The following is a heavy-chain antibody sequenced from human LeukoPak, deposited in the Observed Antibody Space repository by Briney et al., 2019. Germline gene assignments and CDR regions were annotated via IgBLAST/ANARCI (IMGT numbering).Heavy chain of an antibody. V-gene: IGHV4-39*01. CDR1: GGSISSSSYY. Sequence: SETLSLTCTVSGGSISSSSYYWGWIRQPPGKGLEWIGSIYYSGSTYYNPSLKSRVTISVDTSKNHFSLKLSSVTAADTAVYYCARQGGSAYGFYYYYYYMDVWGKETTVTISS. J-gene: IGHJ6*03. CDR2: IYYSGST. CDR3: ARQGGSAYGFYYYYYYMDV. D-gene: IGHD5-12*01.